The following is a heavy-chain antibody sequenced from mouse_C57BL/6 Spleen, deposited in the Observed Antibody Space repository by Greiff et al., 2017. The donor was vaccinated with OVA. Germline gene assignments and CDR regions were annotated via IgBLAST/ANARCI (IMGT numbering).Heavy chain of an antibody. D-gene: IGHD1-1*01. CDR2: IYPGDGDT. J-gene: IGHJ3*01. V-gene: IGHV1-82*01. Sequence: VQRVESGPELVKPGASVKISCKASGYAFSSSWMNWVKQRPGKGLEWIGRIYPGDGDTNYNGKFKGKATLTADKSSSTAYMQLSSLTSEDSAVYFCAREALITTVPTPAYWGQGTLVTVSA. CDR1: GYAFSSSW. CDR3: AREALITTVPTPAY.